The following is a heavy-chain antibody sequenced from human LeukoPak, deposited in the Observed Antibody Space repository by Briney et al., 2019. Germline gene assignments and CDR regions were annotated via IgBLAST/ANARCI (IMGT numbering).Heavy chain of an antibody. V-gene: IGHV4-34*01. D-gene: IGHD6-13*01. CDR3: ARVRGSARFSSWAFDH. CDR1: GGSFSGYY. Sequence: PSETLSLTCAVYGGSFSGYYWSWIRQPPGKGLEWIGEINHSGSTNYNPSLKSRVTISVDTSKNQFSLKLSSVTAADTAVYYCARVRGSARFSSWAFDHWGQGTLVTVSS. J-gene: IGHJ4*02. CDR2: INHSGST.